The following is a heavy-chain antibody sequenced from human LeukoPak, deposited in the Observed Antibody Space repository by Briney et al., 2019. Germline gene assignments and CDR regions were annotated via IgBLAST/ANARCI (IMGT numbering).Heavy chain of an antibody. CDR1: GFTFSSYS. CDR3: ARGGTARPDY. D-gene: IGHD6-6*01. V-gene: IGHV3-48*04. Sequence: GGSLRLSCAASGFTFSSYSMNWVRQAPGSGLQWVSYISSGRPTTNYAASVRGRFTVSRDNAKSSLYLQMNNLRVEDTGVYYCARGGTARPDYWGQGTLVTVSS. CDR2: ISSGRPTT. J-gene: IGHJ4*02.